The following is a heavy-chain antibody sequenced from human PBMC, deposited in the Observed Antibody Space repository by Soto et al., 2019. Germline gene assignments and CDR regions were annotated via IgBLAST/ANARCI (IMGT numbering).Heavy chain of an antibody. Sequence: ASETLSLTCSVSGGPISSSSYFWGWIRQPPGKGLEWIGSIYYSGSTYSNPTLKSRVTISVDTSKNQFSLKLSTVTAADTAVYYCAISGIQLWQNYYYYGMDVWGQGTTVTVSS. CDR3: AISGIQLWQNYYYYGMDV. D-gene: IGHD5-18*01. V-gene: IGHV4-39*07. CDR2: IYYSGST. J-gene: IGHJ6*02. CDR1: GGPISSSSYF.